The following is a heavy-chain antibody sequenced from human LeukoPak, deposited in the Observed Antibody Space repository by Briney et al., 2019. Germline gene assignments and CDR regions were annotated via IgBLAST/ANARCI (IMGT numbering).Heavy chain of an antibody. D-gene: IGHD5-18*01. CDR3: ARDPVDTAMVTDAFDI. CDR2: INPSGGST. Sequence: ASVKVSCKVSGYTLTDLAIHWVRQAPGQGLEWMGIINPSGGSTSYAQKFQGRVTMTRDTSTSTVYMELSSLRSEDTAVYYCARDPVDTAMVTDAFDIWGQGTMVTVSS. CDR1: GYTLTDLA. V-gene: IGHV1-46*01. J-gene: IGHJ3*02.